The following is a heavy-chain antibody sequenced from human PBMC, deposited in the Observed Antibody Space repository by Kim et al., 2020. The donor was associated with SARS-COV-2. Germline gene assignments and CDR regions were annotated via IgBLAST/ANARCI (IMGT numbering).Heavy chain of an antibody. J-gene: IGHJ4*02. CDR2: MRPNTGGT. CDR1: GYTFSNYD. Sequence: ASVKVSCKASGYTFSNYDINWARQATGQGLEWLGSMRPNTGGTNYAQKFRGRVTMTWDTSKSTAYLELSSVTSEDTAGYYCARAEYFGELGYWGQGTLVTVSS. D-gene: IGHD1-26*01. CDR3: ARAEYFGELGY. V-gene: IGHV1-8*01.